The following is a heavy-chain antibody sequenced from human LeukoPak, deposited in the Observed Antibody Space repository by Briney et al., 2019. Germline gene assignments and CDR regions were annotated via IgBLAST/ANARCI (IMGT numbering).Heavy chain of an antibody. V-gene: IGHV5-51*01. J-gene: IGHJ4*02. CDR3: ARLTSPEYYFHY. Sequence: GESPKISCKGSGYSFTSYWIGWVRQMPGKGLEWMGIIYPGDSDTRYSPSFQGQVTISADKSISTAYLQWSSLKASDTAIYSCARLTSPEYYFHYWGQGTLVTVSS. CDR2: IYPGDSDT. CDR1: GYSFTSYW. D-gene: IGHD1-14*01.